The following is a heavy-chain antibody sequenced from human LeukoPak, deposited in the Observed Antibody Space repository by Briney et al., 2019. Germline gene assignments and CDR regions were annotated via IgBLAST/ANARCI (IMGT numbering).Heavy chain of an antibody. CDR2: IYYSGST. D-gene: IGHD3-22*01. CDR1: GGSISSSSYY. J-gene: IGHJ4*02. V-gene: IGHV4-39*01. CDR3: ASPGSSGSYFDY. Sequence: SETLSLTCTVSGGSISSSSYYWGWIRQPPGKGLEWIGSIYYSGSTHYNPSLKSRVTISVDTSKNQFSLKLSSVTAADTAVYYCASPGSSGSYFDYWGQGTLVTVSS.